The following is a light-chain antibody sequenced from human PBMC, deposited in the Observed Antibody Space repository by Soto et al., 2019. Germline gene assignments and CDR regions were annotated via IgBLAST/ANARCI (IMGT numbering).Light chain of an antibody. J-gene: IGKJ1*01. Sequence: EIVLTQSPGTPSLSPGERATLSCRASQSVSSNLAWYQQKPGQAPRLLIYGASTRATGIPARFSGSGSGTEFTLTISSLQSEDFAVYYCQQYNNPSTFGQGTKVDIK. CDR2: GAS. V-gene: IGKV3-15*01. CDR3: QQYNNPST. CDR1: QSVSSN.